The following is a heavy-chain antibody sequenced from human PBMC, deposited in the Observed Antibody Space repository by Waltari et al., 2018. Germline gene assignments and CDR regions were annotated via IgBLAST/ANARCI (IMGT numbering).Heavy chain of an antibody. V-gene: IGHV1-69*06. CDR2: SIPIFGTA. Sequence: QVQLVQSGAEVTKPGASVKVSCKASGYTFTSYDINWVRQATGQGLEWMGGSIPIFGTANYAQKFKGRVTITADKSTSTAYMELSSLRSEDTAVYYCARSRPSPTHDAFDIWGQGTMVTVSS. CDR3: ARSRPSPTHDAFDI. J-gene: IGHJ3*02. CDR1: GYTFTSYD.